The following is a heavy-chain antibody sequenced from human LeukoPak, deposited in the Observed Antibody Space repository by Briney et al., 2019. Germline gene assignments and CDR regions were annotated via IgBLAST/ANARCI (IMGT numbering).Heavy chain of an antibody. D-gene: IGHD2-21*01. CDR2: IYYSGST. V-gene: IGHV4-59*01. CDR1: GGSISSYY. J-gene: IGHJ5*02. Sequence: PSETLSLTCTVSGGSISSYYWSWIRQPPGKGLEWIGYIYYSGSTNYNPSLKSRVTISVDTSKNQFSLKLSSVTAADTAVYYCARDIAISWFDPWGQGTQVTVSS. CDR3: ARDIAISWFDP.